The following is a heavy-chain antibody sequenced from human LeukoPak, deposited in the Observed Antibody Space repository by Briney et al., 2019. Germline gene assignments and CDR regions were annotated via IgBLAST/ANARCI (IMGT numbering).Heavy chain of an antibody. CDR2: ISGSGGNT. D-gene: IGHD3-22*01. Sequence: GRSLRLSCTASGFTFTTYGLHWVRQAPGKGLEWVSTISGSGGNTYYADSAKGRFTISRDNSKNTLYLQMNSLRAEDTAVYYCAKDPDSSGYSLDADFDYWGQGTLVTVSS. CDR3: AKDPDSSGYSLDADFDY. J-gene: IGHJ4*02. V-gene: IGHV3-23*01. CDR1: GFTFTTYG.